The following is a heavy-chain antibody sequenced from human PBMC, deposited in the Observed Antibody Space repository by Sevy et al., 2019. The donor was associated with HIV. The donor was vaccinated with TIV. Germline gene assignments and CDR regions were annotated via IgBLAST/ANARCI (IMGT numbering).Heavy chain of an antibody. CDR3: ARARYNYGSFYFDY. J-gene: IGHJ4*02. Sequence: GGSLRLSCAASGFTFSDSYMSWFRQAPGKGLEWVSYISSGGTIIYYADSVKGRFTISRDNAKNSLYLQMNSLRAEDTAVYYCARARYNYGSFYFDYWGQGTLVTVPS. CDR2: ISSGGTII. D-gene: IGHD5-18*01. CDR1: GFTFSDSY. V-gene: IGHV3-11*01.